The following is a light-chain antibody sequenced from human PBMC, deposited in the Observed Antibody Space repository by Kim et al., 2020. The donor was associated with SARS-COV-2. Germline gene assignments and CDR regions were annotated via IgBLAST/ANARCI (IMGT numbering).Light chain of an antibody. CDR2: GAS. J-gene: IGKJ1*01. V-gene: IGKV3-20*01. CDR3: QQYGSSPRT. Sequence: SAGERATLSCRASQSVSSSDLAWYQQKPGQAPRLLIYGASSRATGIPDRFSGSGSGTDFTLTISRLEPEDFAVYYGQQYGSSPRTFGQGTKVDIK. CDR1: QSVSSSD.